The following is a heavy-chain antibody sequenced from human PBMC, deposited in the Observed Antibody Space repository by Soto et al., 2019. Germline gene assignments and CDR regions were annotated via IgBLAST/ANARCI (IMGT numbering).Heavy chain of an antibody. CDR2: IWYDGSNK. J-gene: IGHJ6*02. D-gene: IGHD3-10*01. Sequence: GGSLRLSCAASGFTFSSYGMHWVRQAPGKGLEWVAVIWYDGSNKYYADSVKGRFTISRDNAKNSLYLQMNSLRAEDTAVYYCARDSVSRGPGMDVWGQGTTVTVSS. CDR1: GFTFSSYG. CDR3: ARDSVSRGPGMDV. V-gene: IGHV3-33*01.